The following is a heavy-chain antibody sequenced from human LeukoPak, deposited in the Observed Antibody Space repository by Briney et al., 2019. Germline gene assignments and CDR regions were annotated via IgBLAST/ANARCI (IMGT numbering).Heavy chain of an antibody. D-gene: IGHD3-10*01. J-gene: IGHJ4*02. Sequence: ASVRVSCKASGYTFTSYDINWVRQAAGQGLEWMGWMNPNSGDTGYAQKFQGRITMARNTSISTAYMELSSLTSEDTAVYFCARRYDSGSYHLPHWGQGTLVTVSS. CDR3: ARRYDSGSYHLPH. CDR2: MNPNSGDT. CDR1: GYTFTSYD. V-gene: IGHV1-8*01.